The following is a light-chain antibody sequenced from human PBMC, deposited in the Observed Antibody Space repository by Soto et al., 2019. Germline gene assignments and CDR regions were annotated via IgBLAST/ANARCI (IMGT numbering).Light chain of an antibody. CDR3: QQYGSSPRVT. CDR2: GAS. V-gene: IGKV3-20*01. Sequence: EIVLTQSPGTLSLSPGERATLSCRASQSVSSSYLAWYQQNPGQAPRLLIYGASSRATGIPDRFSGSGSGTDFPLTISRLEPEDFAVYYCQQYGSSPRVTFGPGTKVDIK. J-gene: IGKJ3*01. CDR1: QSVSSSY.